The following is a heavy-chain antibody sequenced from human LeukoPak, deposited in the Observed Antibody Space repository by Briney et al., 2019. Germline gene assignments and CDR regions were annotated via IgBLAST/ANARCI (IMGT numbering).Heavy chain of an antibody. V-gene: IGHV4-39*07. CDR1: GGSISSSSYY. D-gene: IGHD3-10*01. Sequence: SETLSLTCTVSGGSISSSSYYWGWIRQPPGKGLEWIGSIYYSGSTYYNPSLKSRVTISVDTSKNQFSLKLSSVTAADTAVYYCASLGSSGSPDYWGQGTLVTVSS. CDR3: ASLGSSGSPDY. CDR2: IYYSGST. J-gene: IGHJ4*02.